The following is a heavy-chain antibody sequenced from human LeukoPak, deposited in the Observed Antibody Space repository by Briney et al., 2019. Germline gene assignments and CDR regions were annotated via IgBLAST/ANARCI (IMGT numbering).Heavy chain of an antibody. Sequence: SETLSLTCAVYGGSFSGYYWSWIRQPPGKGLEWVGEINHSGSTNYNPSLKSRVTISVDTSKNQFSLKLSTVTAADTAVYYCARGPPRYSGSYPLDYWGQGTLVTVSS. CDR1: GGSFSGYY. CDR3: ARGPPRYSGSYPLDY. V-gene: IGHV4-34*01. J-gene: IGHJ4*02. CDR2: INHSGST. D-gene: IGHD1-26*01.